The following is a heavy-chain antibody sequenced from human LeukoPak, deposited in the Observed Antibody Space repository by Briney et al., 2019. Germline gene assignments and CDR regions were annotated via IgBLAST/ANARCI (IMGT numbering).Heavy chain of an antibody. CDR2: INTDGSST. CDR1: GFTFSNAW. D-gene: IGHD3-3*01. Sequence: PGGSLRLSCAASGFTFSNAWMSWVRQAPGKGLVWVSRINTDGSSTSYADSVKGRFTISRDNAKNTLYLQMNSLRAEDTAVYYCARAVPYDFWSGYYVDYYYYMDVWGKGTTVTVSS. J-gene: IGHJ6*03. V-gene: IGHV3-74*01. CDR3: ARAVPYDFWSGYYVDYYYYMDV.